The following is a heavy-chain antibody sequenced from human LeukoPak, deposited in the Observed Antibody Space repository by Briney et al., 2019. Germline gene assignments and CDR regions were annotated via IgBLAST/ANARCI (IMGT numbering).Heavy chain of an antibody. V-gene: IGHV4-4*07. CDR2: IYTSGST. J-gene: IGHJ4*02. Sequence: SETLSLTCTVSGGSISSYYWSWIRQPAGKGLEWIGRIYTSGSTNYNPSLKSRVTMSVDTSKNQFSLKLSSVTAADTAVYYCARSYGSGSAYYFDYWGQGTLVTVSS. CDR1: GGSISSYY. D-gene: IGHD3-10*01. CDR3: ARSYGSGSAYYFDY.